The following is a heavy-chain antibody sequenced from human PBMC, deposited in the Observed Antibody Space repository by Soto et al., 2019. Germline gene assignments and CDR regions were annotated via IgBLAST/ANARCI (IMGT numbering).Heavy chain of an antibody. D-gene: IGHD3-10*01. CDR3: ASSYGSGSGVFDY. V-gene: IGHV4-34*01. CDR1: GGSITGYY. CDR2: INYSGRV. J-gene: IGHJ4*02. Sequence: PSETLSLTCTVSGGSITGYYWSWIRQHPGKRLEWIGHINYSGRVTYNPSLESRTTISGDTSRNHLSLNLTSVTAADTAVYYCASSYGSGSGVFDYWGQGTSVTVSS.